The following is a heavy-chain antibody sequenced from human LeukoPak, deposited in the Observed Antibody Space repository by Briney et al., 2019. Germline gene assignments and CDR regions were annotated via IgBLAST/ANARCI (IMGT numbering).Heavy chain of an antibody. CDR1: GGSISTYY. CDR3: ARSGGSYTLDVAY. CDR2: VYYSGST. J-gene: IGHJ4*02. V-gene: IGHV4-59*01. Sequence: TASETLSLTCTVSGGSISTYYWSWIRQPPGKRLEWIGYVYYSGSTKYNSSLKSRVNISIDTSKNQFSLKLSSVTAADTAVYYCARSGGSYTLDVAYWGQGTLVTVSS. D-gene: IGHD1-26*01.